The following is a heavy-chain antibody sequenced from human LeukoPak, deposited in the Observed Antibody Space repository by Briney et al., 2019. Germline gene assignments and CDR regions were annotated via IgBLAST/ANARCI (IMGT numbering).Heavy chain of an antibody. V-gene: IGHV4-34*01. Sequence: PSETLSLTCAVYGGSFSGDYWTWIRQPPGKGLEWIGEINHSGSTNYNPSLKSRVTISIDTSKNQFSLKLNSVTAADTAVYYCARRFRSTEDYWGQGTLVTVSS. CDR1: GGSFSGDY. J-gene: IGHJ4*02. CDR3: ARRFRSTEDY. CDR2: INHSGST.